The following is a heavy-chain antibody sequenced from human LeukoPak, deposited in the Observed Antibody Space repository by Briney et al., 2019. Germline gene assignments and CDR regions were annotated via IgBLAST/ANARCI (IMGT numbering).Heavy chain of an antibody. Sequence: PSETLSLTRAVSGGSISSSNWWSWVRQPPGKGLEWIGEIYHSGSTNYNPSLKSRVTISVDKSKSQFSLKLSSVTAADTAVYYCANYDSSAYRHDYWGQGTLVTVSS. D-gene: IGHD3-22*01. CDR2: IYHSGST. CDR1: GGSISSSNW. J-gene: IGHJ4*02. V-gene: IGHV4-4*02. CDR3: ANYDSSAYRHDY.